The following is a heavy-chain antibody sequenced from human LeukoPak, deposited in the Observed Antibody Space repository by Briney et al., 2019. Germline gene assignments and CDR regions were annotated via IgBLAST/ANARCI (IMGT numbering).Heavy chain of an antibody. Sequence: ASVKVSCKASGYTFTSYDINLVRQATGQGLEWMGLMNPNSGNTGYAQKFQGRVTMTRNTSISTAYMELSSLRSEDTAVYYCARKSLLWFGELFFYYYGMDVWGQGTTVTVSS. J-gene: IGHJ6*02. CDR1: GYTFTSYD. D-gene: IGHD3-10*01. CDR3: ARKSLLWFGELFFYYYGMDV. CDR2: MNPNSGNT. V-gene: IGHV1-8*01.